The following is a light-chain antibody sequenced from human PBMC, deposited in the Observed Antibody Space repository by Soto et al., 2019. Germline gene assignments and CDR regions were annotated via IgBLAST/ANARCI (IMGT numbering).Light chain of an antibody. V-gene: IGLV2-14*01. Sequence: QSALTQPASVSGSPGQSITISCTGTSSDVGGYNYVSWYQQHPGKAPKLMIYDVSNRPSGVSNRFSGSKSGNTASLTISGPRAEDEADYYCSSYTSSSLGLGTGTKVTVL. J-gene: IGLJ1*01. CDR1: SSDVGGYNY. CDR2: DVS. CDR3: SSYTSSSLG.